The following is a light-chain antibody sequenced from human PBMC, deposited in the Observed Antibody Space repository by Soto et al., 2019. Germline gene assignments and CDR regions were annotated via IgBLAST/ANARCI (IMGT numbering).Light chain of an antibody. CDR1: SSDVGGYNY. CDR2: EVS. Sequence: QSALTQPASVSGSPGQSITISCTGTSSDVGGYNYVSWYQQHPGKAPKLMIYEVSNRPSGVSNRFSGSKSGNTASLTISGLQAEDEADYYCQSYDSSLSGFYVVFGGGTKLTVL. V-gene: IGLV2-14*01. CDR3: QSYDSSLSGFYVV. J-gene: IGLJ2*01.